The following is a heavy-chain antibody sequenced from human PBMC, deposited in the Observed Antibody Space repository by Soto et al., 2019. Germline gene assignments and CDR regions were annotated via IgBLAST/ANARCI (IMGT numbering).Heavy chain of an antibody. CDR3: TRSYCRRNTCYSNDAFDI. J-gene: IGHJ3*02. CDR2: INPNSGGT. V-gene: IGHV1-2*04. Sequence: ASVKVSCKASGYTFTGYYMHWVRQAPGQGLEWMGWINPNSGGTNYAQKFQGWVTMTRDTSISTAYMELSRLRSDDTAVYYCTRSYCRRNTCYSNDAFDIWGQ. CDR1: GYTFTGYY. D-gene: IGHD2-15*01.